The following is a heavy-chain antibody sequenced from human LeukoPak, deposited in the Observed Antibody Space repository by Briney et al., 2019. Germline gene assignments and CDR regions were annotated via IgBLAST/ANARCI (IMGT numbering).Heavy chain of an antibody. Sequence: GGSLRLSCAASGFTFSIYTMNWVRQAPGKVLEWVSSIYSGSGYIHYADSVRGRFTISRDNAKNSLYLQMNSLRAEDTAVYYCAKGGAAAGMDVWGQGTTVTVSS. CDR2: IYSGSGYI. CDR1: GFTFSIYT. V-gene: IGHV3-21*01. D-gene: IGHD6-13*01. CDR3: AKGGAAAGMDV. J-gene: IGHJ6*02.